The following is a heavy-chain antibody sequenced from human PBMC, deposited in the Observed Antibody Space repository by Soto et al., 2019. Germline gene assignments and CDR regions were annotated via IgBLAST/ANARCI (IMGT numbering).Heavy chain of an antibody. CDR2: VSAYNRNT. CDR1: RYTFTNYG. Sequence: VQLVQSGPEVKKPGASVRVSCKASRYTFTNYGITWVRQAPGQGREWLGWVSAYNRNTNYAQKFQDRVTMTTDTSGHTDYLQVRCVRPDDTAFYFCARESQWEPLLYWGQGTLVTVSS. D-gene: IGHD1-26*01. J-gene: IGHJ4*02. V-gene: IGHV1-18*01. CDR3: ARESQWEPLLY.